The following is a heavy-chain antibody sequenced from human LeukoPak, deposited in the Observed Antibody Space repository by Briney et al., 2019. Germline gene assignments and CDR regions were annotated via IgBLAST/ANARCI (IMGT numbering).Heavy chain of an antibody. J-gene: IGHJ4*02. V-gene: IGHV1-18*01. CDR2: ISAYNGNT. Sequence: ASVKVSCKASGGTFSSYAISWVRQAPGRGLEWMGWISAYNGNTNYAQKLQGRVTMTTDTSTSTAYMELRSLRSDDTAVYYCARYYPGIAAAGFDYWGQGTLVTVSS. CDR3: ARYYPGIAAAGFDY. CDR1: GGTFSSYA. D-gene: IGHD6-13*01.